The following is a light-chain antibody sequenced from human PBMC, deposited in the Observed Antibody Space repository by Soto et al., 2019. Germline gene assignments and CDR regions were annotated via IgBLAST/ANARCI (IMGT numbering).Light chain of an antibody. Sequence: IQMTQSPSSLSASVGDRVTITCRASQGISNELGWYQQRPGKAPKVLIYGASNLESGVPSRFSGSGSGTDFTLTISSLQPDDFATYYCQQYNSYSPLTFGGGTKVDIK. CDR1: QGISNE. CDR3: QQYNSYSPLT. J-gene: IGKJ4*01. CDR2: GAS. V-gene: IGKV1-16*01.